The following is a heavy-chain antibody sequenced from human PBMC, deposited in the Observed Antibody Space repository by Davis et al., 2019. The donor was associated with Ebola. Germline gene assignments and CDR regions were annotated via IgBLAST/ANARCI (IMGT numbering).Heavy chain of an antibody. CDR2: INHSGST. J-gene: IGHJ3*02. CDR3: ARGELLDI. V-gene: IGHV4-34*01. D-gene: IGHD3-10*01. CDR1: GGSFSGYY. Sequence: SETLSLTCAVYGGSFSGYYWSWIRQPSGKGLEWIGEINHSGSTNYNPSLKSRVTISVDTSKNQFSLKLSSVTAADTADYYCARGELLDIWGQGTMVTVSS.